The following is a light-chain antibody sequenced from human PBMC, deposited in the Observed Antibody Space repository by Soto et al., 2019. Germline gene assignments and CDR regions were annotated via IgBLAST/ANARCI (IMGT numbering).Light chain of an antibody. J-gene: IGKJ1*01. Sequence: EIVLTQSPGTPSLSPGERATLSCRASQSVGSNYLAWFQQKPGQAPRLLIYGTSSRATGIPDRFSGSGSGTDFTLTISRLEPEDFAVYYCQQYVSSPWAFGQGTKVDIK. CDR1: QSVGSNY. V-gene: IGKV3-20*01. CDR3: QQYVSSPWA. CDR2: GTS.